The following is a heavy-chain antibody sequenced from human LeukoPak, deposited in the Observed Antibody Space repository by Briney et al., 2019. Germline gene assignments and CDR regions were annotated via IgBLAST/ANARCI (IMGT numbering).Heavy chain of an antibody. D-gene: IGHD3-9*01. CDR1: GFTFSSYG. Sequence: GGSLRLSCAASGFTFSSYGMHWVRQAPGKGLEWVAVISYDGSNKYYADSVKGRFTISRDNSKNTLYLRMNSLRAEDTAVYYCAKDPGYYDILTGYYLDYWGQGTLVTVSS. V-gene: IGHV3-30*18. CDR3: AKDPGYYDILTGYYLDY. CDR2: ISYDGSNK. J-gene: IGHJ4*02.